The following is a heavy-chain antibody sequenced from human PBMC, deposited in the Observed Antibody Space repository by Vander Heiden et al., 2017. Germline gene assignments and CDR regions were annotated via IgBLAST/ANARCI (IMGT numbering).Heavy chain of an antibody. Sequence: EVQLVASGGGLVQPGGSLTLSCEASGITFSSYWMNWFRQAPGKGLEWVANIKQDGSEKRYIDSVKGRFAISRDNAKQSVYLQMNNLRVDDSAVYYCAGGRGWLTDYWGQGVLVTVSS. CDR1: GITFSSYW. V-gene: IGHV3-7*01. CDR3: AGGRGWLTDY. J-gene: IGHJ4*02. CDR2: IKQDGSEK. D-gene: IGHD6-19*01.